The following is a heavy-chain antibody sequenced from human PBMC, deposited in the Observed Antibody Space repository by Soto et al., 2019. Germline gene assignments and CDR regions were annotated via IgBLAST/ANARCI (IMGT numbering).Heavy chain of an antibody. Sequence: GGSLRLSCAASGFTFDDYAMHWVRQAPGKGLEWVSGISWNSGSIGYADSVKGRFTISRDNAKNSLYLQMNSLRAEDTALYYCAKGSAPYDFWSGIGDWGQGTLVTVSS. D-gene: IGHD3-3*01. CDR1: GFTFDDYA. V-gene: IGHV3-9*01. CDR2: ISWNSGSI. J-gene: IGHJ4*02. CDR3: AKGSAPYDFWSGIGD.